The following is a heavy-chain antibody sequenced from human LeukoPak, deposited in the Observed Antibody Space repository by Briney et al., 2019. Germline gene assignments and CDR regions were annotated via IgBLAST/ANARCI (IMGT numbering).Heavy chain of an antibody. CDR2: VSYEGSTQ. D-gene: IGHD3-16*01. J-gene: IGHJ5*01. Sequence: GRSLRLSCTPSGFTFSSYGMHWVRQAPGKGLEWVAVVSYEGSTQYYADSVKGRFTISRDNSKNTLYLQMNSLRTDDTAVYYCAKIETFNYDTSGRHWLDSWGQGTLVTVSS. CDR3: AKIETFNYDTSGRHWLDS. V-gene: IGHV3-30*18. CDR1: GFTFSSYG.